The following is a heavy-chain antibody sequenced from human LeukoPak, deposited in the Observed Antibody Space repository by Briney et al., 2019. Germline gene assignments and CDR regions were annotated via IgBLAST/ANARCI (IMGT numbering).Heavy chain of an antibody. CDR1: GFTLSSYA. V-gene: IGHV3-30*02. CDR3: AKVAPYDSSGYYYYYYYMDV. J-gene: IGHJ6*03. CDR2: IRYDGSNK. Sequence: PGGSLRLSCAASGFTLSSYAMSWVRQAPGKGLEWVAFIRYDGSNKYYADSVKGRFTISRDNSKNTLYLQMNSLRAEDTAVYYCAKVAPYDSSGYYYYYYYMDVWGKGTTVTISS. D-gene: IGHD3-22*01.